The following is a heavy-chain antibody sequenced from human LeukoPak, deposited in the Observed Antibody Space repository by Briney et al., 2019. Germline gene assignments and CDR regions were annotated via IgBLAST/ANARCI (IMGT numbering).Heavy chain of an antibody. J-gene: IGHJ6*03. V-gene: IGHV1-18*01. CDR2: ISAYNGNT. D-gene: IGHD4-23*01. CDR3: ARDKLRLDYYYYMDV. Sequence: GASVKVSCKASGYTFTSYGISWVRQAPGQGLEWMGWISAYNGNTNYAQKLQGRVTMTTDTSTSTAYMELRSLRSDDTAVYYCARDKLRLDYYYYMDVWGKGTTVTVSS. CDR1: GYTFTSYG.